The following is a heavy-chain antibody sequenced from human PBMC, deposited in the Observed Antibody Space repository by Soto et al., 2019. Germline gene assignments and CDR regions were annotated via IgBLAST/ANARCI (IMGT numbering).Heavy chain of an antibody. CDR2: ISYDGSNK. V-gene: IGHV3-30*18. J-gene: IGHJ4*02. CDR3: AKDPTGTRDY. Sequence: QVQLVESGGGVVQPGRSLRLSCAASGFTFSSYGMHWVRQAPGKGLEWVAVISYDGSNKYYADSVKGRFTISRDNSKNTLYLQMNSLRAEETAVYYCAKDPTGTRDYWGQGTLVTVSS. CDR1: GFTFSSYG. D-gene: IGHD1-1*01.